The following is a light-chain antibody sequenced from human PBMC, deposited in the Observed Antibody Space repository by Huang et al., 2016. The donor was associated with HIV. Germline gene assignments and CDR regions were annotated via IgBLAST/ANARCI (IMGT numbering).Light chain of an antibody. V-gene: IGKV1-6*01. CDR1: QGNTDD. CDR3: LQDHNYPRT. J-gene: IGKJ1*01. Sequence: AIQMTQSPSSLSASVGDRVTITCRASQGNTDDLAWYQQKPGKAPKLLISGASTLRSGVPARFSGSGSGTDFTLTISSLQPEDYATYYCLQDHNYPRTFGQGTKVEI. CDR2: GAS.